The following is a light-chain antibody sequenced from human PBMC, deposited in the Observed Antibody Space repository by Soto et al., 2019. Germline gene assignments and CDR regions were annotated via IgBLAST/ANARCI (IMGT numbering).Light chain of an antibody. CDR3: QQYGSSPWT. CDR1: QSVSSSY. CDR2: GAS. Sequence: EMVLTHSPGTLSLSPGERATLSCSASQSVSSSYLAWYQQKPGKAPRLLIYGASSRATGIPARFSGSGSGTDFTLTISRLEPEDFAVYYCQQYGSSPWTFGQGTKVDIK. V-gene: IGKV3-20*01. J-gene: IGKJ1*01.